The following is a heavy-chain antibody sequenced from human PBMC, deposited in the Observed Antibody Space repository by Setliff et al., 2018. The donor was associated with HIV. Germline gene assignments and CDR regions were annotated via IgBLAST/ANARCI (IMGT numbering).Heavy chain of an antibody. J-gene: IGHJ4*02. CDR2: INTVTGNP. V-gene: IGHV7-4-1*02. Sequence: ASVKVSCKASGHTFANSYLHWVRQGPGQGLEWMGWINTVTGNPTYAQGFTGRFVFSLDTSVSTAYLQISSLKAEDSAVYYCARRMEMTPIGYWGQGTLVTVSS. CDR1: GHTFANSY. D-gene: IGHD2-15*01. CDR3: ARRMEMTPIGY.